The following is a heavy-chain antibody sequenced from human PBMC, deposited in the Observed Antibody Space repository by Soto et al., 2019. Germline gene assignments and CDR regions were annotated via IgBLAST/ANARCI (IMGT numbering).Heavy chain of an antibody. CDR2: IYPGYSDT. Sequence: GVLLKNWWRAAECKCIDYGGGRASQMPGKGLEWMGIIYPGYSDTRYRPSFQGQVTISADKSRSSAYLQWSRLKASDTAMYYCARASGTSGWYEYWGQRTVVIVSS. J-gene: IGHJ4*02. V-gene: IGHV5-51*01. CDR3: ARASGTSGWYEY. D-gene: IGHD6-19*01. CDR1: ECKCIDYG.